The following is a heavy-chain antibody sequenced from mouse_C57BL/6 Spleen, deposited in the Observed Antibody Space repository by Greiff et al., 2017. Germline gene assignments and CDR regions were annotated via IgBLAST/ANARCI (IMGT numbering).Heavy chain of an antibody. CDR3: ARWGHYAMDY. J-gene: IGHJ4*01. V-gene: IGHV14-2*01. CDR2: IDPEDGET. Sequence: VQLQQSGAELVKPGASVKLSCTASGFNIKDYYMHWVKQRTEQGLEWIGRIDPEDGETKYAPNFQGKATITADTSSNTAYLQLSSRTSEDTAVYYCARWGHYAMDYWGQGTSVTGSS. D-gene: IGHD3-3*01. CDR1: GFNIKDYY.